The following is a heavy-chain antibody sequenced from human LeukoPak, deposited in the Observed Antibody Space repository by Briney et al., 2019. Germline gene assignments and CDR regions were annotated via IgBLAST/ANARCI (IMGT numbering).Heavy chain of an antibody. CDR3: AKDEQLYGSGVTNSFDY. CDR2: ISGSGGST. Sequence: AGGSLRLSCAASGFTFSSYAMSWVRQAPGKGLEWASAISGSGGSTYYADSVKGRFTISRDNSKNTLYLRMNSLRAEDTAVYYCAKDEQLYGSGVTNSFDYWGQGTLVTVSS. CDR1: GFTFSSYA. J-gene: IGHJ4*02. V-gene: IGHV3-23*01. D-gene: IGHD3-10*01.